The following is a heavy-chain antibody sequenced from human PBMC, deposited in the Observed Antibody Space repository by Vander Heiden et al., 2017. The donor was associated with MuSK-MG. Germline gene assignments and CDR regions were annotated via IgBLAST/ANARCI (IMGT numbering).Heavy chain of an antibody. D-gene: IGHD3-3*01. V-gene: IGHV4-59*01. J-gene: IGHJ4*02. CDR3: ARADFTTAFDY. CDR1: GGSISSYY. CDR2: IYYSGST. Sequence: QVQLQESGPGLVKPSETLSPTCTVSGGSISSYYWSWIRQPPGKGLEWIGYIYYSGSTNYNPSLKSRVTISVDTSKNQFSLKLSSVTAADTAVYYCARADFTTAFDYWGQGTLVTVSS.